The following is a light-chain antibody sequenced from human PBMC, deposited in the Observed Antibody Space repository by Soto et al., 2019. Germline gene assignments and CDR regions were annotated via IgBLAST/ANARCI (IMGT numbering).Light chain of an antibody. CDR3: QQYGGSPYT. J-gene: IGKJ2*01. Sequence: EIVLTQSPGTLSLSPGERATLPCRASQSVSNNFLAWYQQKPGQAPRLLVYGASSRRTGIPDRFSGSGSGTDFTLTISRLEPEDFAVYYCQQYGGSPYTFGQGTKLEIK. CDR1: QSVSNNF. V-gene: IGKV3-20*01. CDR2: GAS.